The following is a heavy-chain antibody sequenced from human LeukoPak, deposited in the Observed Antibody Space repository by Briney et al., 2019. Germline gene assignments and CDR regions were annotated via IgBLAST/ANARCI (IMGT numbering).Heavy chain of an antibody. CDR1: GGSISSYY. J-gene: IGHJ4*02. Sequence: PSETLSLTCTISGGSISSYYWSWIRQPPGKGLEWIGYIYYSGSTSYNPSLKSRVTILVDTSKNQFSLKLRSVTAADTAVYYCARDNGDYVDYWGQGTLVTVSS. CDR2: IYYSGST. CDR3: ARDNGDYVDY. D-gene: IGHD4-17*01. V-gene: IGHV4-59*12.